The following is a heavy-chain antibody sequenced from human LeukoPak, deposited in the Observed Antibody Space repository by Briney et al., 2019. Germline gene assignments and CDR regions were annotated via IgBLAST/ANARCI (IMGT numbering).Heavy chain of an antibody. Sequence: GGSLRLSCTASSFTVGDYAISWVRQAPGKGLEWVGFIRSKAYGGTTEYAASVKGRFTISRDDSKSIAYLQMNSLKTEDTAVYYCTRAGERNYDFWSGYRDSYFDYWGQGTLVTVSS. CDR1: SFTVGDYA. CDR3: TRAGERNYDFWSGYRDSYFDY. CDR2: IRSKAYGGTT. D-gene: IGHD3-3*01. J-gene: IGHJ4*02. V-gene: IGHV3-49*04.